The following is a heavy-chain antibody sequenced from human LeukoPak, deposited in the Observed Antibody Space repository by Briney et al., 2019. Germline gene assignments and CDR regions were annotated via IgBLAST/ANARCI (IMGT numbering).Heavy chain of an antibody. CDR3: AREELGATLDH. J-gene: IGHJ4*02. D-gene: IGHD1-26*01. V-gene: IGHV4-59*01. Sequence: SETLSLTCTVSGGSISSYYWSWIRQPPGKGLEWIGYIYYSGSTNYNPSLKSRVTISVDTSKNQFSLKLSSVTAADTAVYYCAREELGATLDHWGQGTLVTVSS. CDR1: GGSISSYY. CDR2: IYYSGST.